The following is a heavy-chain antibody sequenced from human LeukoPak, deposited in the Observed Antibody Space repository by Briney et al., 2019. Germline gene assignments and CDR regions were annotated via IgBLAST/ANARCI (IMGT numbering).Heavy chain of an antibody. CDR2: FDPEDGET. J-gene: IGHJ4*01. CDR1: GYTLTELS. Sequence: RVASVKVSCKVSGYTLTELSMHWVRQAPGKGLEWMGGFDPEDGETIYAQKFQGRVTMTEDTSTDTAYMELSSLRSEDTAVYYCATPFGELLYEFVYWGHGTLVTVSS. CDR3: ATPFGELLYEFVY. V-gene: IGHV1-24*01. D-gene: IGHD3-10*01.